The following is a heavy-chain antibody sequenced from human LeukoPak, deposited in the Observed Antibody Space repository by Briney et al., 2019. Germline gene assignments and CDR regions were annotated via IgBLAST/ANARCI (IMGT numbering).Heavy chain of an antibody. V-gene: IGHV3-48*04. CDR2: ISGSSRVI. Sequence: QPGGSLRLSCAASGFTFSSYSMNWVRQAPGKGLEWVSYISGSSRVIYYADSVKGRFTISRDNSQNSLYLQMNSLRTEDTALYYCTKDRDNWGQGTLVTVSS. CDR1: GFTFSSYS. CDR3: TKDRDN. J-gene: IGHJ4*02.